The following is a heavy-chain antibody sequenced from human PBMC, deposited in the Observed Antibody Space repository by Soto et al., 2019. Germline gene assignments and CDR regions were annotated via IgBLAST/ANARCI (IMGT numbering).Heavy chain of an antibody. CDR3: AKVNDGYNYGYFDY. CDR2: ISGSGGST. J-gene: IGHJ4*02. V-gene: IGHV3-23*01. CDR1: GFTFSSYA. D-gene: IGHD5-12*01. Sequence: GGSLRLSCAASGFTFSSYAMSWVRQAPGKGLEWVSAISGSGGSTYYADSVKGRFTISRGNSKNTLYLQMNSLRAEDTAVYYCAKVNDGYNYGYFDYWGQGTLVTVSS.